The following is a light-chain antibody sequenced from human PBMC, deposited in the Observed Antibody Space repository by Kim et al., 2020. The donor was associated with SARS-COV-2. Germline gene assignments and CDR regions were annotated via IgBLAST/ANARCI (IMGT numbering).Light chain of an antibody. CDR1: RCVSSN. Sequence: VSRGQSATLSWWTRRCVSSNLAWYQQKPGQAPRLLIYGASTRATGIPARFSGSGSGTEFTLTISSLQSEDFAVYYCQQYNNWPQTFGQGTKVDIK. CDR2: GAS. J-gene: IGKJ1*01. V-gene: IGKV3-15*01. CDR3: QQYNNWPQT.